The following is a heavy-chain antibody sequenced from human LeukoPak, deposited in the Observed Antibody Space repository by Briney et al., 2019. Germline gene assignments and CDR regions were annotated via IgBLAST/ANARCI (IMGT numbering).Heavy chain of an antibody. CDR3: ARDESGYSYGYAY. Sequence: PSETLSLTCAVYGVSFSGYYWSWVRQPPGKGLEWIGEIYHSGSTNYNPSLKSRVTISVDKSKNQFSLKLSSVTAADAAVYYCARDESGYSYGYAYWGQGTLVTVSS. J-gene: IGHJ4*02. CDR1: GVSFSGYY. CDR2: IYHSGST. V-gene: IGHV4-34*01. D-gene: IGHD5-18*01.